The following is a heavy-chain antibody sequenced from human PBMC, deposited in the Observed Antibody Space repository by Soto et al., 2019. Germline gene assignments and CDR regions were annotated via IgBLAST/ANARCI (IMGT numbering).Heavy chain of an antibody. CDR2: ASYDGSET. CDR3: VRDSGWPILNFDS. D-gene: IGHD3-10*01. J-gene: IGHJ4*02. Sequence: GGSLRLSCAASGFDFRSYGLHWVRQAPGRGLEWVAAASYDGSETYYADSAKGRFTVSKEISKNTVFLQMNALRHEDTALYFCVRDSGWPILNFDSWGQGT. CDR1: GFDFRSYG. V-gene: IGHV3-30*03.